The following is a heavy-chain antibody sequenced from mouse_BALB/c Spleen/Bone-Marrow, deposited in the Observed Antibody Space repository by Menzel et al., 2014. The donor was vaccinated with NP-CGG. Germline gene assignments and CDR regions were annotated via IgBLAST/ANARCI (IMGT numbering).Heavy chain of an antibody. CDR2: IDPETDNT. CDR3: TRSGSRDY. J-gene: IGHJ3*01. Sequence: ESGAELVRPGASVTLSCKASGYTFTDYEMHWVKQTPVHGLEWIGSIDPETDNTVFNQKFKAKATLTADRSSNTASMDLRSLTSEYSAGYYCTRSGSRDYWGQGTLVTVS. V-gene: IGHV1-15*01. CDR1: GYTFTDYE. D-gene: IGHD1-1*01.